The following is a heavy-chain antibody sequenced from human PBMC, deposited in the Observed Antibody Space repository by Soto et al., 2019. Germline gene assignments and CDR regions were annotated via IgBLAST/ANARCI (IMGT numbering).Heavy chain of an antibody. J-gene: IGHJ4*02. CDR1: GFTADDDA. CDR2: ISSNSDTR. Sequence: EVQLVESGGGLVQPGRSLRLSCVASGFTADDDAMHWVRQAPGKGLEWVSGISSNSDTRDYADSVKGGFTISRDNAKNSLFLQMNSLRPEDTALYYCAKDMKWGGMTTIHYFDSWGQGTLVTVSS. CDR3: AKDMKWGGMTTIHYFDS. V-gene: IGHV3-9*02. D-gene: IGHD4-17*01.